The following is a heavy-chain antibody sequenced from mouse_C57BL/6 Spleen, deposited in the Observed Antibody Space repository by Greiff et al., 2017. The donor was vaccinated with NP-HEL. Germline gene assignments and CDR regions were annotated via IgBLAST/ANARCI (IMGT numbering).Heavy chain of an antibody. CDR3: ARREFITTVGYAMDY. J-gene: IGHJ4*01. CDR2: ISSGGSYT. D-gene: IGHD1-1*01. Sequence: EVQLVESGGDLVKPGGSLKLSCAASGFTFSSYGMSWVRQTPDKRLEWVATISSGGSYTYYPDSVKGRFTISRDNAKNTLYLQMSSLKSEDTAMYYCARREFITTVGYAMDYWGQGTSVTVSS. V-gene: IGHV5-6*01. CDR1: GFTFSSYG.